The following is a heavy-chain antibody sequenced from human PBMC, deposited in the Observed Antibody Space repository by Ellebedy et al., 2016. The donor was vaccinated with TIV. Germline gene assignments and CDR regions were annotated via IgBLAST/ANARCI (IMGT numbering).Heavy chain of an antibody. Sequence: ASVKVSXKASRYTFTRYYIHWVRQAPGQGLEWMGIIDPSGGGTTYAPKVQGRLTLTRDTSTNTVYMELSSLTSEDTALYCCARYHSSGDDYWGQGTLVTVSS. J-gene: IGHJ4*02. V-gene: IGHV1-46*01. D-gene: IGHD6-19*01. CDR2: IDPSGGGT. CDR1: RYTFTRYY. CDR3: ARYHSSGDDY.